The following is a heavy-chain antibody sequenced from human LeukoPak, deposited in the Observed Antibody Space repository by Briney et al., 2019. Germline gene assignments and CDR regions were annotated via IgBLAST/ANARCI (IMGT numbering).Heavy chain of an antibody. J-gene: IGHJ3*02. Sequence: ASVKVSCKASGYTFTTYFLHWVRQAPGQGLEWMGIIDPSSGGSTSAQKFQVRVTMTRDMSTSIVYMELSSLTSEDTAVYYCARPRYTNSQDAFDIWGQGTMVTVSS. CDR1: GYTFTTYF. V-gene: IGHV1-46*01. CDR3: ARPRYTNSQDAFDI. D-gene: IGHD3-9*01. CDR2: IDPSSGGS.